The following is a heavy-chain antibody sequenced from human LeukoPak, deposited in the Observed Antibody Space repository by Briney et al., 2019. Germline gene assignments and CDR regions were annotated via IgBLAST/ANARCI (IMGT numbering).Heavy chain of an antibody. CDR3: ARHDGYTNFDC. CDR1: GDSISSSSYY. Sequence: SETLSLTCTVSGDSISSSSYYWGWIRQPPGMGLEWVGSTHYSGSTYYSPSLKSRATISVDTSKNQFSLKLSSVTASDTAVYYCARHDGYTNFDCWGQGTLVTVSS. CDR2: THYSGST. J-gene: IGHJ4*02. D-gene: IGHD5-24*01. V-gene: IGHV4-39*01.